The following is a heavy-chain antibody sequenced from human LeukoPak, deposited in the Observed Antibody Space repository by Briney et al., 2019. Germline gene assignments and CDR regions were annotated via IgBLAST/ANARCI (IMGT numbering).Heavy chain of an antibody. CDR2: IYYSGST. CDR3: ARVGDYGDYYYYGMDV. Sequence: PSETLFLTCAASGGSISSYYWSWIRQPPGKGLEWIGYIYYSGSTNYNPSLKSRVTISVDTSKNQFSLKLSSVTAADTAVYYCARVGDYGDYYYYGMDVWGQGTTVIVSS. V-gene: IGHV4-59*01. J-gene: IGHJ6*02. D-gene: IGHD4-17*01. CDR1: GGSISSYY.